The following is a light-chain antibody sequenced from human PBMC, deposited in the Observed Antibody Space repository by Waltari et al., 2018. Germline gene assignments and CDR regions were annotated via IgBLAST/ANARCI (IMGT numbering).Light chain of an antibody. V-gene: IGLV2-14*03. CDR1: SSDVGGYDY. CDR2: DVS. J-gene: IGLJ3*02. Sequence: QSALTQPASVSGSPGQSITISCTGTSSDVGGYDYVSWYQQHPGKAPKLMIYDVSNRPSVFSNLFPGSKSGNTASLTISGLQAEDEADYYCSSYTSISACVLFGGGTKLTVL. CDR3: SSYTSISACVL.